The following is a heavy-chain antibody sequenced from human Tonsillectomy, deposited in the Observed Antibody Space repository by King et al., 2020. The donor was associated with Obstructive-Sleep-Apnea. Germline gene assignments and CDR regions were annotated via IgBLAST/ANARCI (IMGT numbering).Heavy chain of an antibody. J-gene: IGHJ6*02. CDR3: ARVRYYYGSGSYYNGYYYGMDV. Sequence: VQLVESGGGLVQPGGSLRLSCAASGFTVSSNYMSWVRQAPGKGLEWVSVIYSGGSTYYADSVKGRFTISRDNSKNTLYLQMNSLRAEDTAVYYCARVRYYYGSGSYYNGYYYGMDVWGQGTTVTVSS. V-gene: IGHV3-66*01. D-gene: IGHD3-10*01. CDR1: GFTVSSNY. CDR2: IYSGGST.